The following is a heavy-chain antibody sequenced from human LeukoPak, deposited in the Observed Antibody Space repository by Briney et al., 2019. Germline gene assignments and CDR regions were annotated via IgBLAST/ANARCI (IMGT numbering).Heavy chain of an antibody. D-gene: IGHD5-18*01. CDR2: INPNSGGT. CDR3: ARDLHTAMARYSLYYFDY. Sequence: ASVTVSCKASGYTFTGYYMHWVRQAPGQGLEWMGWINPNSGGTNYAQKFQGRVTMTRDTSISTAYMELSRLRSDDTAVYYCARDLHTAMARYSLYYFDYWGQGTQVTVSS. J-gene: IGHJ4*02. V-gene: IGHV1-2*02. CDR1: GYTFTGYY.